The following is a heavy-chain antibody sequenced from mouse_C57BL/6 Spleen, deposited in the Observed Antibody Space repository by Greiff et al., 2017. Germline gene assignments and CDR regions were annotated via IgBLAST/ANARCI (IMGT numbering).Heavy chain of an antibody. CDR2: ISGGGGNT. D-gene: IGHD1-1*01. V-gene: IGHV5-9*01. J-gene: IGHJ1*03. CDR1: GFTFSSYT. Sequence: DVMLVESGGGLVKPGGSLKLSCAASGFTFSSYTMSWVRQTPEKRLEWVATISGGGGNTYYPDSVKGRFTISRDNAKNTLYLQMSSLRSEDTALYYCARIPLIYYYGYFDVWGTGTTVTVSS. CDR3: ARIPLIYYYGYFDV.